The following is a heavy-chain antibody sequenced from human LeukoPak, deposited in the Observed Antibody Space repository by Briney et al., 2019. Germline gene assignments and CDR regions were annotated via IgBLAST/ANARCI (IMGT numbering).Heavy chain of an antibody. V-gene: IGHV4-38-2*02. CDR2: IYHSGAT. D-gene: IGHD4-11*01. CDR3: ARGSYSYYGYFDS. J-gene: IGHJ4*02. Sequence: SETLSLTCTVSGYSISGGYYWGWIRQPPGKGLEWIGIIYHSGATYCNPSLKSRVTISVDTSKNQFSLKLSSVTAADTAVYYCARGSYSYYGYFDSWGQGPLVTVSS. CDR1: GYSISGGYY.